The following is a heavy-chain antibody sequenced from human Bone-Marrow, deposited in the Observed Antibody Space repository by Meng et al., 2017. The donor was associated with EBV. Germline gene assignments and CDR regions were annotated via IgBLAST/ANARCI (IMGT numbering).Heavy chain of an antibody. D-gene: IGHD6-13*01. CDR2: IYYSGST. V-gene: IGHV4-39*07. J-gene: IGHJ4*02. Sequence: QVQLQESGPGLVKPSGXLSLTCAASGGSVSSGSYYWSWIRQPPGKGLEWIGSIYYSGSTYYNPSLKSRVTISVDTSKNQFSLKLSSVTAADTAVYYCVRDEGIYRPIYFDYWGQGTLVTVSS. CDR1: GGSVSSGSYY. CDR3: VRDEGIYRPIYFDY.